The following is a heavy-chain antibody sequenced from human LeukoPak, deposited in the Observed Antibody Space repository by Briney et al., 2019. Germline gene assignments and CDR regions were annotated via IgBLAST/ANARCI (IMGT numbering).Heavy chain of an antibody. J-gene: IGHJ4*02. CDR1: GFTFSSYS. CDR2: ISSSSSYI. Sequence: GGSLRLSCAASGFTFSSYSMNWVRQAPGKGPEWVSSISSSSSYIYYADSVKGRFTISRDNAKNSLYLQMNSLGAEDTAVYYCARLLGTAAPYYFDYWGQGTLVTVSS. V-gene: IGHV3-21*01. D-gene: IGHD2-2*01. CDR3: ARLLGTAAPYYFDY.